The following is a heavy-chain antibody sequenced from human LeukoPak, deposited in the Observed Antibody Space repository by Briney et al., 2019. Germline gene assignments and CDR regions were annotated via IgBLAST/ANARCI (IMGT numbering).Heavy chain of an antibody. CDR1: GFTFSSYA. CDR2: ISYDGSNK. J-gene: IGHJ4*02. V-gene: IGHV3-30*01. Sequence: PGRSLRLSCAASGFTFSSYAMHWVRQAPGKGLEWVAVISYDGSNKYYADSVKGRFTISRDNSKNTLYLQMNSLRAEDTAVYYCARDKSSGGSCYFDYWGQGTLVTVSS. D-gene: IGHD2-15*01. CDR3: ARDKSSGGSCYFDY.